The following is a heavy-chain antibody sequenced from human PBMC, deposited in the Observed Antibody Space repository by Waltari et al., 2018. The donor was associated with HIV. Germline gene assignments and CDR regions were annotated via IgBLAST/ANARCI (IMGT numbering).Heavy chain of an antibody. CDR2: IYYSGST. V-gene: IGHV4-59*01. J-gene: IGHJ3*02. CDR3: ATNSGSYPGGAFDI. Sequence: QVQLQESGPGLVKPSETLSLTCTVSGGSISSYYWSWIRQPPGKGLEWIGYIYYSGSTNYNPSLKSRVTISVDTSKNQFSLKLSSVTAADTAVYYCATNSGSYPGGAFDIWGQGTMVTVSS. D-gene: IGHD1-26*01. CDR1: GGSISSYY.